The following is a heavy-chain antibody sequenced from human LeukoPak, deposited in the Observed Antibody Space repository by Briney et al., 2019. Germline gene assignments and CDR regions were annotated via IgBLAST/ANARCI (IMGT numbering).Heavy chain of an antibody. CDR1: GFSFSSYN. D-gene: IGHD3-22*01. Sequence: PGGSLRLSCEASGFSFSSYNMDWVRQTPGKGLEWISSITTSSTYTFYADSVKGRFTISRDNARNSLYLQMNSLRAEDTAIYYCAKGPFFYYDASGYNYFESWGQGTLVTVSS. CDR2: ITTSSTYT. CDR3: AKGPFFYYDASGYNYFES. J-gene: IGHJ4*02. V-gene: IGHV3-21*04.